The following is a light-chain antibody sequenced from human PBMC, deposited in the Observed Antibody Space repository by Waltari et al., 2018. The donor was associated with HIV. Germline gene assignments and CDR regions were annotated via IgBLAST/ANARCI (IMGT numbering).Light chain of an antibody. J-gene: IGKJ4*01. CDR3: MQSTHWPLT. CDR1: QTLLYSAGHTS. Sequence: DVVMTQSPLSLSVTLGQPASISCRSGQTLLYSAGHTSLSWFQHRPGQSPRRLIYRVSNRDSGVPDRCSGSGSGTDFTLSISRVEAEDVGVYYCMQSTHWPLTFGGGTKVEIK. V-gene: IGKV2-30*01. CDR2: RVS.